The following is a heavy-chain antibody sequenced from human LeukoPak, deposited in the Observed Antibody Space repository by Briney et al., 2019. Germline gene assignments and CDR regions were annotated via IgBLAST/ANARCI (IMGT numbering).Heavy chain of an antibody. V-gene: IGHV1-8*03. CDR1: GYTFTSYD. J-gene: IGHJ4*02. Sequence: ASVKVSCKASGYTFTSYDINWVRQATGQGLEWMGWMNPNSGNTGYAQKFQGRVTITRNTSISTAYMELSSLRSEDTAVYYCARGAYCSSTSCSEFDYWGQGTLVTVSS. CDR3: ARGAYCSSTSCSEFDY. D-gene: IGHD2-2*01. CDR2: MNPNSGNT.